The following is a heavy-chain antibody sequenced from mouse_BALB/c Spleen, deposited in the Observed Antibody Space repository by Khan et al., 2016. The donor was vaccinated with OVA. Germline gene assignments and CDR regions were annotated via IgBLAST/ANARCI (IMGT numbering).Heavy chain of an antibody. D-gene: IGHD2-3*01. CDR3: ARTGYYYFDY. CDR1: GFTFSGFG. Sequence: EVELVESGGGLVQTGGSRKLSCAASGFTFSGFGMHWVRQAPEKGLEWVAYISSGSNTIYYADTVKGRFTISRTNPKNTLFLQMTSLRSEDTARYYCARTGYYYFDYWGQGTTLTVSS. V-gene: IGHV5-17*02. J-gene: IGHJ2*01. CDR2: ISSGSNTI.